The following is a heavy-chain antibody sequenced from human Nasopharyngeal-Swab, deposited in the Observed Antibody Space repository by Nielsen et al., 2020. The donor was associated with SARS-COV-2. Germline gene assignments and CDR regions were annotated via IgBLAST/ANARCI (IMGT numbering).Heavy chain of an antibody. V-gene: IGHV4-61*02. CDR2: IYTSGST. CDR3: ARGYCSGGSCYSDYYYGMDV. J-gene: IGHJ6*02. D-gene: IGHD2-15*01. Sequence: RQAPGKGLEWIGRIYTSGSTNYNPSLKSRVTISVDTSKNQFSLKLSSGTAADTAVYYCARGYCSGGSCYSDYYYGMDVWGQGTTVTVSS.